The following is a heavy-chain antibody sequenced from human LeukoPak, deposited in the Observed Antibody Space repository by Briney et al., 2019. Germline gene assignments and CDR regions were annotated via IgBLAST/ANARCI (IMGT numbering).Heavy chain of an antibody. V-gene: IGHV3-33*08. Sequence: GGSLRLSCAASGFTFSSYAMSWVRQAPGKGLEWVALMWYDGSNKNYADSVKGRFTISRDNSKNTLFLQMNSLRAEDTAVYYCAREASDAFDIWGQGTMVTVSS. CDR2: MWYDGSNK. CDR1: GFTFSSYA. J-gene: IGHJ3*02. CDR3: AREASDAFDI.